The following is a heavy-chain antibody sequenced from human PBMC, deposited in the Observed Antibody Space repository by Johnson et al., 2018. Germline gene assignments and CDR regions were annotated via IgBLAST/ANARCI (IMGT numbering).Heavy chain of an antibody. Sequence: VQLVESGGGLVKPGGSLRLSCAASGFTFSNAWMNWVRQAPGKGLEWVGRIKSKTDGGTTDYAAPVKGRFTISRDDSKNTLYLQMNSLKTEDTAVYYSAKDESYDFWSGPYYGMDVWGQGTTVTVSS. CDR2: IKSKTDGGTT. CDR1: GFTFSNAW. J-gene: IGHJ6*02. CDR3: AKDESYDFWSGPYYGMDV. V-gene: IGHV3-15*07. D-gene: IGHD3-3*01.